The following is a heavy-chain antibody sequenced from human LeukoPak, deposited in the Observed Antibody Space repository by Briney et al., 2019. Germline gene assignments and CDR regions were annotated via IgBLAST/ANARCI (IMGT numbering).Heavy chain of an antibody. Sequence: PSETLSLTCTVSGGFISSYYWSWIRQPPCKGLEWIGYIYTSGSTNYNPSLKSRVTISVDTSKNQFSLKLSSVTAADTAVYYCARLNYYDSSGYLDAFDIWGQGTMVTVSS. CDR3: ARLNYYDSSGYLDAFDI. J-gene: IGHJ3*02. D-gene: IGHD3-22*01. CDR2: IYTSGST. V-gene: IGHV4-4*09. CDR1: GGFISSYY.